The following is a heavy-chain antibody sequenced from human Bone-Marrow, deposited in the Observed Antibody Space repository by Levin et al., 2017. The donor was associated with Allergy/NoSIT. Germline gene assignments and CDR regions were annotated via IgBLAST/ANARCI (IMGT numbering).Heavy chain of an antibody. D-gene: IGHD1-26*01. CDR3: AREGGIVQFDP. Sequence: GGSLRLSCAASGFTFSSYAMHWVRQAPGKGLEWVAVISYDGSNKYYADSVKGRFTISRDNSKNTLYLQMNSLRAEDTAVYYCAREGGIVQFDPWGQGTLVTVSS. J-gene: IGHJ5*02. CDR1: GFTFSSYA. CDR2: ISYDGSNK. V-gene: IGHV3-30-3*01.